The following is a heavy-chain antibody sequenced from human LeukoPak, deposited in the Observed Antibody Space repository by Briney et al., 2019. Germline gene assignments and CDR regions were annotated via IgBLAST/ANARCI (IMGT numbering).Heavy chain of an antibody. V-gene: IGHV3-23*01. CDR3: AKGSGYSSGWLSSYFDY. J-gene: IGHJ4*02. Sequence: GGSLRLSCAASGFTFSSYAMSWVRQAPGKRLEWVSAISGSGGSTYYADSVKGRFTISRDNSKNTLYLQMNSLRAEDTAVYYCAKGSGYSSGWLSSYFDYWGQGTLVTVSS. CDR1: GFTFSSYA. D-gene: IGHD6-19*01. CDR2: ISGSGGST.